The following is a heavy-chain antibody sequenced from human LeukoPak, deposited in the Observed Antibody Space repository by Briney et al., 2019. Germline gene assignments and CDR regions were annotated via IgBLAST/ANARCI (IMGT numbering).Heavy chain of an antibody. Sequence: GGSLRLSCAASGFTFSSYSMNWVRQAPGKGLELVSYISSSSTIYYADSVKGRFTISRDNAKNSLYLQMNSLRAEGTAVYYCARGDSDYDILTGYYNVIGYWGQGTLVTVSS. V-gene: IGHV3-48*01. CDR1: GFTFSSYS. J-gene: IGHJ4*02. CDR2: ISSSSTI. D-gene: IGHD3-9*01. CDR3: ARGDSDYDILTGYYNVIGY.